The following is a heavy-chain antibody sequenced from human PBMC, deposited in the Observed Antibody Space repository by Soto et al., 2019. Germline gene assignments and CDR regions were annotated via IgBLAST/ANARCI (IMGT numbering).Heavy chain of an antibody. J-gene: IGHJ4*02. CDR1: GFTFSYYS. V-gene: IGHV3-21*01. Sequence: EVQLVESGGGLVKPGGSLRLSCADSGFTFSYYSMTWVRQAPGKGLEWVSAISSNSAYIYYADSVKGRFTISRDNAKNSLYLQMNSLSAEDTAIYYCAGGGREITPRFDFWGQGTLVTVSS. D-gene: IGHD2-15*01. CDR2: ISSNSAYI. CDR3: AGGGREITPRFDF.